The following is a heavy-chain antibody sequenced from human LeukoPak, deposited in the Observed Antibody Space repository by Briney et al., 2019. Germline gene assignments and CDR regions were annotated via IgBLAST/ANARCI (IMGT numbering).Heavy chain of an antibody. CDR2: IIPIFGTA. CDR3: ARASDYYGSGTYPY. J-gene: IGHJ4*02. D-gene: IGHD3-10*01. Sequence: SVKVSCKASGGTFSSYAISWVRQAPGQGLEWMGRIIPIFGTANYAQKFQGRVTITTDESTSTAYMELSSLRSEDTAVYHCARASDYYGSGTYPYWGQGTLVTVSS. V-gene: IGHV1-69*05. CDR1: GGTFSSYA.